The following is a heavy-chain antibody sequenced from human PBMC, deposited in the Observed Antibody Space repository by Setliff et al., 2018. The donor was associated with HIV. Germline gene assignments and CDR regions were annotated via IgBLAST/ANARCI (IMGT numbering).Heavy chain of an antibody. CDR1: GFTFSNYW. Sequence: SGGSLRLSCAASGFTFSNYWMHWVRQAPGKGLVWVSRSNSDGIGTSYADSVKGRFNISRDNAKNTLYLQMNSLRAEDTAVYYCAKGGTTVLDYWGQGTLVTVSS. J-gene: IGHJ4*02. V-gene: IGHV3-74*01. D-gene: IGHD4-17*01. CDR2: SNSDGIGT. CDR3: AKGGTTVLDY.